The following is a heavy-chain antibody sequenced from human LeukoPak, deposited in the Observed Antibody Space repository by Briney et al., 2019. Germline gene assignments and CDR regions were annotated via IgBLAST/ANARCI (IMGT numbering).Heavy chain of an antibody. J-gene: IGHJ4*02. CDR3: AREMATWDYGGNLYYFDY. Sequence: SQTLSLTCAISGDSVSSNSAAWNWIRQSPSRGLEWLGRTYYRSKWYNDYAVSVKSRITINPDTSKNQFSLQLNSVTPEDTAVYYCAREMATWDYGGNLYYFDYWGQGTLVTVSS. CDR2: TYYRSKWYN. CDR1: GDSVSSNSAA. D-gene: IGHD4-23*01. V-gene: IGHV6-1*01.